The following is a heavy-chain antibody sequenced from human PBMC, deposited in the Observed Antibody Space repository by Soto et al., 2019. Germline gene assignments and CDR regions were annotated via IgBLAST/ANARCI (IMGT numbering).Heavy chain of an antibody. J-gene: IGHJ6*02. V-gene: IGHV1-18*01. Sequence: ASVKVSCKACGYTFTSYGISWVRQAPGQGLEWMGWISAYNGNTNYAQKLQGRVTMTTDTSTSTAYMELRSLRSDDTAVYYCARDTVTTIHYYYYGMDVWGQGTTVTVSS. CDR1: GYTFTSYG. CDR2: ISAYNGNT. D-gene: IGHD4-4*01. CDR3: ARDTVTTIHYYYYGMDV.